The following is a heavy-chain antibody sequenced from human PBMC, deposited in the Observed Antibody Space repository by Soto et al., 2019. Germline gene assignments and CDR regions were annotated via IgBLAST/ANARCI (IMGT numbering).Heavy chain of an antibody. CDR2: IIPTFGTA. J-gene: IGHJ4*02. CDR3: ASNTAMGPYYFDY. CDR1: GGTFSSYA. V-gene: IGHV1-69*13. D-gene: IGHD5-18*01. Sequence: GASVKVSCKASGGTFSSYAISWVRQAPGQGLEWMGGIIPTFGTANYAQKFQGRVTITADESTSTAYMELSSLRSEDTAVYYCASNTAMGPYYFDYWGQGTLVTVSS.